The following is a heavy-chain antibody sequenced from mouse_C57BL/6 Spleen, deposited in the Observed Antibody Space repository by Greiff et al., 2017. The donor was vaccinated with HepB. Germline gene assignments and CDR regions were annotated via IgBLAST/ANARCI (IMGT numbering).Heavy chain of an antibody. J-gene: IGHJ2*01. CDR3: ARTFDYGSSTGY. D-gene: IGHD1-1*01. V-gene: IGHV1-50*01. CDR2: IDPSDSYT. Sequence: VQLQQPGAELVKPGASVKLSCKASGYTFTSYWMQWVKQRPGQGLEWIGEIDPSDSYTNYNQKFKGKATLTVDTSSSTAYMQLSSLTSEDSAVYYCARTFDYGSSTGYWGQGTTLTVSS. CDR1: GYTFTSYW.